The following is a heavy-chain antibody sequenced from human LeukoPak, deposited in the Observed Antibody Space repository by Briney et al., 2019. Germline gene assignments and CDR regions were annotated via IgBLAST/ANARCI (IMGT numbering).Heavy chain of an antibody. D-gene: IGHD3-3*01. Sequence: TSETLSLTCTVSGGSISSYYWSWIRQPPGKGLEWTGYIYYSGSTNYNPSLKSRVTISVDTSKNQFSLKLSSVTAADTAVYYCARGVGYDFWSGYYTRFYFDYWGQGTLVTVSS. V-gene: IGHV4-59*01. J-gene: IGHJ4*02. CDR2: IYYSGST. CDR3: ARGVGYDFWSGYYTRFYFDY. CDR1: GGSISSYY.